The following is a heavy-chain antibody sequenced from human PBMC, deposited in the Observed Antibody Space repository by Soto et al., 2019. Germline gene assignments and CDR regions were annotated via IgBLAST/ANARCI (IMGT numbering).Heavy chain of an antibody. CDR3: ARDGYCSGGSCYSVPVFDY. J-gene: IGHJ4*02. V-gene: IGHV3-33*01. CDR2: IWYDGSNK. D-gene: IGHD2-15*01. Sequence: QVQLVESGGGVVQPGRSLRLSCAASGFTFSSYGMHWVRQAPGQGLEWVAVIWYDGSNKYYAESVKGRFTISRDNSKNTLYLQMNSLRAEDTAVYYCARDGYCSGGSCYSVPVFDYWGRGTLVTVSS. CDR1: GFTFSSYG.